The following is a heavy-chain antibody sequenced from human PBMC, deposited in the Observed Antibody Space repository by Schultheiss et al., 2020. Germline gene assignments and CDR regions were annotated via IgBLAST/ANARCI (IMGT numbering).Heavy chain of an antibody. CDR3: ARLVGATSKFDY. CDR1: GYTFTAYF. V-gene: IGHV1-2*02. Sequence: ASVKVSCKASGYTFTAYFMHCLRQTPGQGLEWMGWINPNSGGTNYAQKFQGRVTMTRNTSISTAYMELSSLRSDDTAVYYCARLVGATSKFDYWGQGTLVTVSS. CDR2: INPNSGGT. D-gene: IGHD1-26*01. J-gene: IGHJ4*02.